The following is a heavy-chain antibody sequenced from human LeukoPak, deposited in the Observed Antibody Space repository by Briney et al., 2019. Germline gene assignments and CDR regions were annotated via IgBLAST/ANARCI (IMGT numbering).Heavy chain of an antibody. CDR2: IYSGGST. V-gene: IGHV3-66*02. J-gene: IGHJ4*02. CDR3: ARTRATGYYDSSGQTTHFDY. Sequence: GGSLRLSCAASGVTVSSNYMSWVRQAPGKGLEWVSVIYSGGSTYYADSVKGRFTISRDNSKNTLYLQMNSLRAEDTAVYYCARTRATGYYDSSGQTTHFDYWGQGTLVTVSS. CDR1: GVTVSSNY. D-gene: IGHD3-22*01.